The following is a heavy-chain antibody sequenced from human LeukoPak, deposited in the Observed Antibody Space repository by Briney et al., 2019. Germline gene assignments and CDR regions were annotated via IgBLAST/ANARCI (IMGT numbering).Heavy chain of an antibody. CDR3: ARADYGDYVTFDP. CDR2: INHSGVT. CDR1: GGSFSGYY. D-gene: IGHD4-17*01. Sequence: SETLSLTCAVYGGSFSGYYWSWIRQSPEKGLQWIGDINHSGVTSHNPSLKSRVTISVDTSKNQFSLKLSSVTAADTAVYYCARADYGDYVTFDPWGQGTLVTVSS. V-gene: IGHV4-34*01. J-gene: IGHJ5*02.